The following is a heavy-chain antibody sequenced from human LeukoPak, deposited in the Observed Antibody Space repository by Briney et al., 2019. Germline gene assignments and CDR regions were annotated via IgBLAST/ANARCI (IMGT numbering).Heavy chain of an antibody. V-gene: IGHV1-8*01. CDR3: ARSSGSYYNPSDY. CDR1: GYTFTNHD. D-gene: IGHD3-10*01. CDR2: MNANSGDT. J-gene: IGHJ4*02. Sequence: ASVKVSCKASGYTFTNHDINWVRQATGQGLEWMGWMNANSGDTGYAQNFEGRVTMTRSTSINTAYMELSSLRSEDTAVYYCARSSGSYYNPSDYWGQGTLVTVSS.